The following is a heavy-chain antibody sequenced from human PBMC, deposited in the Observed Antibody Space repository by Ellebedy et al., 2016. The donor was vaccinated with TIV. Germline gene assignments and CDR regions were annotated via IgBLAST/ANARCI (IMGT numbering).Heavy chain of an antibody. CDR1: GGSISSYY. CDR2: VSSSGNT. J-gene: IGHJ6*02. V-gene: IGHV4-59*01. Sequence: MPSETLSLTCTVSGGSISSYYWSWIRQPPGKGLEWIGYVSSSGNTNYNPSLKSRVTLSVDTSKNQFSLDMTSVTAADTATYYCARDLGRYGMDVWGQGTTVTVSS. CDR3: ARDLGRYGMDV.